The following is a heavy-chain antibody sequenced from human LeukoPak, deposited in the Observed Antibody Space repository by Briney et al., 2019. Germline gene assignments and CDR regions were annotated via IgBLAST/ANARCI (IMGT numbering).Heavy chain of an antibody. J-gene: IGHJ3*02. V-gene: IGHV5-51*01. Sequence: GESLKISCKGSGYSFTSYWIGWVRQMPGKGLEWMGIIYPGDSDTRYSPSFQGQVTISADKSISTAYLQGSSLKASDTAMYYFASGDILTGYAFDIWGQGTMVTVSS. D-gene: IGHD3-9*01. CDR2: IYPGDSDT. CDR1: GYSFTSYW. CDR3: ASGDILTGYAFDI.